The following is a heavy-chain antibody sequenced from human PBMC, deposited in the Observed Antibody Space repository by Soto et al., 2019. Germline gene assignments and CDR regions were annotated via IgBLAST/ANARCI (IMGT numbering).Heavy chain of an antibody. J-gene: IGHJ6*02. Sequence: QAQLVESGGGVVQPGRSLRLSCAASGFTFSSYGMHWVRQAPGKGLEWVAVVWLDGRNKYYGDPVRGRVSISRDDATNTLYLQLSNLRVEDTAVYYCGRASDVTTVTRGGMDVWGQGTTVIVS. CDR1: GFTFSSYG. CDR2: VWLDGRNK. D-gene: IGHD4-17*01. V-gene: IGHV3-33*01. CDR3: GRASDVTTVTRGGMDV.